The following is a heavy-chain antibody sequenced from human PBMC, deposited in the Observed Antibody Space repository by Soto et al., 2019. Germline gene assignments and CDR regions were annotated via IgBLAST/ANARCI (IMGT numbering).Heavy chain of an antibody. D-gene: IGHD6-13*01. CDR1: GYTFSNFW. Sequence: DSLKISCQCSGYTFSNFWIAWVRQLPGKGLEWMGIIYPGDYETRYSPSFHGKVTISADRSIGTAYLQWSSLEASDSAFYFCARSPRSSPYFDYWGQGALVTVSS. CDR2: IYPGDYET. J-gene: IGHJ4*02. V-gene: IGHV5-51*01. CDR3: ARSPRSSPYFDY.